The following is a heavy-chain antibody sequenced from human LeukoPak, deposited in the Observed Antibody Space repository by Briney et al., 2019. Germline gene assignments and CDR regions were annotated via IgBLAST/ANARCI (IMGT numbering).Heavy chain of an antibody. CDR1: GFTFSSYE. J-gene: IGHJ4*02. CDR2: ISSSGSTI. Sequence: GGSLRLSCAASGFTFSSYEMNWVRQAPGKGLEWVSYISSSGSTIYYADSVKGRFTISRDNAKNSLYLQMNSLRAEDTAVYYCARDNPYCSGGSCYADYWGQGTLVTVSS. CDR3: ARDNPYCSGGSCYADY. V-gene: IGHV3-48*03. D-gene: IGHD2-15*01.